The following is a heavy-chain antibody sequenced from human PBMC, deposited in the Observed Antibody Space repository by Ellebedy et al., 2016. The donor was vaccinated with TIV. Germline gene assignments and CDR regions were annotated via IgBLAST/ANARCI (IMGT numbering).Heavy chain of an antibody. J-gene: IGHJ4*02. CDR2: INPNSGGT. CDR1: GYTFTDYY. CDR3: TRDLTNIVSGDY. V-gene: IGHV1-2*02. D-gene: IGHD5/OR15-5a*01. Sequence: AASVKVSCKTSGYTFTDYYIHWVRQAPGQGLDWMAWINPNSGGTNYAQKFQGRVTVTRDTSTNTAFLELSRLRSDEPAVYYCTRDLTNIVSGDYWGQGTLVTVSS.